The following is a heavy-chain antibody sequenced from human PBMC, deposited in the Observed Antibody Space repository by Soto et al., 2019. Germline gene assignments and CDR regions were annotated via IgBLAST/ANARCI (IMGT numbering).Heavy chain of an antibody. CDR3: ERGVYDILTGYLNWFDP. Sequence: ASVKVSCKASGYTFTSYGISWVRQAPGQGLEWMGWISAYNDNTNYAQRLQGRVTMTTDTSTSTAHMELRSLRSDDTAVYYCERGVYDILTGYLNWFDPWGQGTLVTVPS. CDR1: GYTFTSYG. J-gene: IGHJ5*02. CDR2: ISAYNDNT. D-gene: IGHD3-9*01. V-gene: IGHV1-18*01.